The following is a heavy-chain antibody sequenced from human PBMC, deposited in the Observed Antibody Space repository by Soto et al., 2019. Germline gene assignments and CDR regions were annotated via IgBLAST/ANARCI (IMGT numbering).Heavy chain of an antibody. CDR1: GYSFTSYW. J-gene: IGHJ4*02. D-gene: IGHD2-2*01. V-gene: IGHV5-51*01. CDR3: ARQHCSSTSCYLAYFDY. CDR2: IWPGDSDT. Sequence: EVQLGQSGAEVKKPGESLKISCKCSGYSFTSYWIGWVRQMPGKDLEWMEIIWPGDSDTRYSPSFQGQVSISADKSISTAYLQWSSLKASDTAMFYCARQHCSSTSCYLAYFDYWGQGTLVTVSS.